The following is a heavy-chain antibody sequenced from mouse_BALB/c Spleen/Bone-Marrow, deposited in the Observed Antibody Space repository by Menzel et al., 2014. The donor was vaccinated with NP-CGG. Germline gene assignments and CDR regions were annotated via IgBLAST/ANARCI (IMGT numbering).Heavy chain of an antibody. V-gene: IGHV1-69*02. J-gene: IGHJ2*01. CDR2: IYPSDSYT. Sequence: VQLQQSGAELVRPGASVKLSCKASGYTFXSYWINWVKQRPGQGLEWIGNIYPSDSYTNYDQKFKDKATLTVDKSSSTAYMQLSSPTSEDSAVYYCTRSYGSSYEYYFDYWGQGTTLTASS. D-gene: IGHD1-1*01. CDR3: TRSYGSSYEYYFDY. CDR1: GYTFXSYW.